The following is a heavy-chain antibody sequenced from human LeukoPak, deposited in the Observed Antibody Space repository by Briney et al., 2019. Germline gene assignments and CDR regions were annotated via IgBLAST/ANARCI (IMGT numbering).Heavy chain of an antibody. Sequence: SETLSPTCAVYGGSFSGYYWSWIRQPPGKGLEWIGEINHSGSTNYNPSLKSRVTISVDTSKNQFSLKLSSVTAADTAVYYCASADCSSTSCYVVYWGQGTLVTVSS. CDR1: GGSFSGYY. D-gene: IGHD2-2*01. CDR3: ASADCSSTSCYVVY. V-gene: IGHV4-34*01. J-gene: IGHJ4*02. CDR2: INHSGST.